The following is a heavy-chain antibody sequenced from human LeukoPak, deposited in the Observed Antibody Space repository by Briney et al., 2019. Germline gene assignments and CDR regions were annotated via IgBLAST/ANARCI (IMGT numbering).Heavy chain of an antibody. CDR1: GGSISSYY. J-gene: IGHJ4*02. CDR2: IYYSGST. V-gene: IGHV4-59*01. D-gene: IGHD3-10*01. CDR3: ARERGTMVRGVLQNYFDY. Sequence: SETLSLTCTVSGGSISSYYWSWIRQPPGKGLEWIGYIYYSGSTNYNPSLKSRVTISVDTSKNQFSLKLSSVTAADTAVYYCARERGTMVRGVLQNYFDYWGQGTLVTVSS.